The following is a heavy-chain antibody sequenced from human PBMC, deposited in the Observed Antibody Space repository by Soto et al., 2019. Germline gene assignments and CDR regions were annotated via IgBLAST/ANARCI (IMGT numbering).Heavy chain of an antibody. D-gene: IGHD6-19*01. J-gene: IGHJ4*02. Sequence: QVQLVQSGAELKDPGASVKVSCKASGDTFTNYYIHWVRQAPGQGLEWMGTIDPSGTTTFYAQNLQGRVTMTRDTSTGTLYMELSSLRSEDTAVYYCARLKVTSGLIYWGQGTLVTVSS. CDR3: ARLKVTSGLIY. V-gene: IGHV1-46*01. CDR2: IDPSGTTT. CDR1: GDTFTNYY.